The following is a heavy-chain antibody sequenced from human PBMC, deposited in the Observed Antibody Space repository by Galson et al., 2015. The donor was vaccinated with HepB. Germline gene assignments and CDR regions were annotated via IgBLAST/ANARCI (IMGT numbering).Heavy chain of an antibody. CDR3: ARDLFDPREPVAGPFDS. CDR1: GATFYNYT. Sequence: SVKVSCTASGATFYNYTINWVRQAPGQGLEWMASIIPASQTADYAHRFQGRFTLTTDDSTATAYMELRGLRSEDTAVYYCARDLFDPREPVAGPFDSWGLGTLLTVSS. D-gene: IGHD3-9*01. V-gene: IGHV1-69*05. CDR2: IIPASQTA. J-gene: IGHJ4*02.